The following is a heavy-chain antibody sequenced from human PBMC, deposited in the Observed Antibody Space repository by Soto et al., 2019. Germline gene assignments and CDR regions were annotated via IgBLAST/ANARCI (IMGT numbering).Heavy chain of an antibody. D-gene: IGHD3-22*01. V-gene: IGHV4-4*02. CDR2: IYHSGSI. CDR1: GGSITSNNW. J-gene: IGHJ3*02. CDR3: ARALYYYDSSGPEGAFDI. Sequence: SETLSLTCAVSGGSITSNNWWSWVRQPPGKGLEWIGEIYHSGSINYNPSLNSRVTISVDKSKNHFSLNLISVTAADTAVYYCARALYYYDSSGPEGAFDIWGQGTMVTVSS.